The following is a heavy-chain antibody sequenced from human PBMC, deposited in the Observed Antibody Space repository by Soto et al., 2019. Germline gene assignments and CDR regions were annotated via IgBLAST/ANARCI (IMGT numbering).Heavy chain of an antibody. CDR2: IGTAGDT. V-gene: IGHV3-13*01. CDR3: ASDIVGANADYYGMDV. Sequence: PGGSLRLSCAASGFTFSSYDMHWVRQATGKGLEWVSAIGTAGDTYYPGSVKGRFTISREDAKNSLYLQMNSLRAEDTAVYYCASDIVGANADYYGMDVWGQGTTVTVSS. D-gene: IGHD1-26*01. J-gene: IGHJ6*02. CDR1: GFTFSSYD.